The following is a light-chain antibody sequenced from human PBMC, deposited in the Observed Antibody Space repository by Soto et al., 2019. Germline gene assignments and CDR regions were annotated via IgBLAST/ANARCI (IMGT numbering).Light chain of an antibody. CDR3: QPYNSYSRT. CDR2: TAY. CDR1: QGIAGW. V-gene: IGKV1D-16*01. Sequence: DIQMTQSPSSLSASIGDRVTISCRASQGIAGWLAWYQQKPGKAPKLLIYTAYRLESGVPSRFSGSGSGTEFTLTISSLQPDDFATYYCQPYNSYSRTFGQGTKVDIK. J-gene: IGKJ1*01.